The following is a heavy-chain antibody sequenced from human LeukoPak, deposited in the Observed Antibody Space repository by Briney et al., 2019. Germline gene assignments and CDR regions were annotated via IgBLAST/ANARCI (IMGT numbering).Heavy chain of an antibody. CDR2: IYHTGGT. J-gene: IGHJ6*03. V-gene: IGHV4-59*01. CDR1: NGSIVYYY. Sequence: PSETLSLTCAVSNGSIVYYYWSWLRQPPGKGLEWIGYIYHTGGTNYNPSLKSRLTISLDMSRNQLSLRLTSVTAADTAVYYCARGGSSQGSTPKQYFYYMNVWGRGTTVSVSS. CDR3: ARGGSSQGSTPKQYFYYMNV. D-gene: IGHD6-13*01.